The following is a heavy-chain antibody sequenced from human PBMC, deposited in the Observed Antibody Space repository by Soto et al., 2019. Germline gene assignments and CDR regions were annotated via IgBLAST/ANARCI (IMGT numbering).Heavy chain of an antibody. D-gene: IGHD5-12*01. CDR2: IYPGDSDT. Sequence: PGESLKISCKGSGYSFTSYWIGWVRQMPGKGLEWVGIIYPGDSDTRYSPSFQGQVTISADKSISTAYLQWSSLKASDTAMYYCARNIVATRPHYYYYMDVWGKGTTVTVSS. V-gene: IGHV5-51*01. CDR3: ARNIVATRPHYYYYMDV. J-gene: IGHJ6*03. CDR1: GYSFTSYW.